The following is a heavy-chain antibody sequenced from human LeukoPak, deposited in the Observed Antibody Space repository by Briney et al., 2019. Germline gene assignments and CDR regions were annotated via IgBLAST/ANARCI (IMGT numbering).Heavy chain of an antibody. V-gene: IGHV3-23*01. D-gene: IGHD4-11*01. J-gene: IGHJ4*02. CDR1: GFTFSSYA. Sequence: GGSLRLSCAASGFTFSSYAMSWVRQVPGKGLEWVSVITGSGDRPYYADSVKGRFTVTRDNSKNTLYLQINSLKTEDTAVYYCAKGPNDDSNYLFDYWGQGTLVTVSS. CDR3: AKGPNDDSNYLFDY. CDR2: ITGSGDRP.